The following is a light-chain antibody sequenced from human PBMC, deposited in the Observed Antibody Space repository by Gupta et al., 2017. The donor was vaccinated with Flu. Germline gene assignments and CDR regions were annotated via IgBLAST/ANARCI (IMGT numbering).Light chain of an antibody. J-gene: IGKJ1*01. CDR1: QSVSSY. V-gene: IGKV3-11*01. CDR3: QQRTNWWT. Sequence: SPATRSLSPGERATLSCRASQSVSSYLAWYQQKPGQAPRLLIYDASNRATGIPARFSGSGSGTDFTLTITSLEPEDFAVYYCQQRTNWWTFGQGTKVEIK. CDR2: DAS.